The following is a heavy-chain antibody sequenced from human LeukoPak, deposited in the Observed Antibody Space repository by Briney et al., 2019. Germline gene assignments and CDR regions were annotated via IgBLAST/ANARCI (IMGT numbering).Heavy chain of an antibody. CDR2: ISWNSGSI. CDR3: AKDRDYDILTDGMDV. Sequence: GGSLRLSCAASGFTFSSYNINWVRQAPGKGLEWVSGISWNSGSIGYADSVKGRFTISRDNAKNSLYLQMNSLRAEDTALYYCAKDRDYDILTDGMDVWGQGTTVTVSS. J-gene: IGHJ6*02. CDR1: GFTFSSYN. V-gene: IGHV3-9*01. D-gene: IGHD3-9*01.